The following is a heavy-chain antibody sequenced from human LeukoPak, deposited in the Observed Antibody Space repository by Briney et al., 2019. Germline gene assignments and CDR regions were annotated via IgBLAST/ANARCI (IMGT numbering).Heavy chain of an antibody. CDR1: GFAFSNYA. Sequence: GGSLRLSCAASGFAFSNYAMSWVRQAPGRGLEWVSYIGGSGGCTYYADSVTGRFTMSRDTSKNTLYLQMTSLKAKDTAVDFCAKEGDSTSYYVILCFFDYWGQGTLVTVSS. V-gene: IGHV3-23*01. D-gene: IGHD1-26*01. CDR2: IGGSGGCT. CDR3: AKEGDSTSYYVILCFFDY. J-gene: IGHJ4*02.